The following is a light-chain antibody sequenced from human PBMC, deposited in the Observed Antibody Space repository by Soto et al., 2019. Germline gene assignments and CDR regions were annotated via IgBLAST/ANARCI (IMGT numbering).Light chain of an antibody. Sequence: QSVLTQPPSVSGAPGQRVTISCTGSSSNIGAGYEVHWFQQLPGTAPKLLIYGNTNRPSGVPDRFSGSKSDTSASLAITGLQPEDEADYYCQSYDSSLSVLYVFGTGTTLTVL. CDR2: GNT. CDR3: QSYDSSLSVLYV. CDR1: SSNIGAGYE. J-gene: IGLJ1*01. V-gene: IGLV1-40*01.